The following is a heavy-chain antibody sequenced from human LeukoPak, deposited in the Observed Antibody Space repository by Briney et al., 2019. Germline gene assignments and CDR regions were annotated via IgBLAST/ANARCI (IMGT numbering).Heavy chain of an antibody. D-gene: IGHD6-13*01. J-gene: IGHJ4*02. CDR1: GGSISNYY. CDR2: LYHTGNA. V-gene: IGHV4-59*01. Sequence: SETLSLTCTVSGGSISNYYWSWIRQPPGKGLEWIGYLYHTGNANYNPSLRSRVTISVDTSKNQFSLNLSSVTAADTAVYYCAREPAAGLSYFDYWGQGALVTVSS. CDR3: AREPAAGLSYFDY.